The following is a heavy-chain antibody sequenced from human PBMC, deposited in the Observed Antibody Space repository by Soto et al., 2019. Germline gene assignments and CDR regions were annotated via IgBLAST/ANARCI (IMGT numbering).Heavy chain of an antibody. CDR3: ARAGGWGQLYYYYYGMDV. J-gene: IGHJ6*02. D-gene: IGHD5-18*01. CDR2: IWYDGSNK. V-gene: IGHV3-33*01. CDR1: GFTFSSYG. Sequence: QVQLVESGGGVVQPGRSLRLSCAASGFTFSSYGMHWVRQAPGKGLEWVAVIWYDGSNKYYADSVKGRFTISRDNSKNPLYLQMNSLRAEDTAVYYCARAGGWGQLYYYYYGMDVWGQGTTVTVSS.